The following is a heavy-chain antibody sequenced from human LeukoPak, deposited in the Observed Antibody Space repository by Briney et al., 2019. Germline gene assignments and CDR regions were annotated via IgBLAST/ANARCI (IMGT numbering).Heavy chain of an antibody. CDR3: ARVVLSIVGATHLDY. Sequence: SETLSLTCTVSGGSISSGGYYWSWIRQHPGKGLEWIGYIYYSGSTYYNPSLKSRVTISVDTSKNQFSLRLSSVTAADTAVYYCARVVLSIVGATHLDYWGQGTLVTVSS. CDR1: GGSISSGGYY. V-gene: IGHV4-31*03. CDR2: IYYSGST. D-gene: IGHD1-26*01. J-gene: IGHJ4*02.